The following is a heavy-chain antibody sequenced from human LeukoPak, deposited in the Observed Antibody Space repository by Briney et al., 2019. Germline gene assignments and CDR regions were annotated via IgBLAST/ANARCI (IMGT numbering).Heavy chain of an antibody. CDR1: GYTLTELS. J-gene: IGHJ4*02. D-gene: IGHD6-19*01. CDR2: FDPEDGET. Sequence: ASVKVSCKVSGYTLTELSMHWVRQAPGKGLEWMGGFDPEDGETIYAQKFQGRATMTEDTSTDTAYMELSSLRSEDTAVYYCATGSPYLGYSSGWYWGFDYWGQGTLVTVSS. V-gene: IGHV1-24*01. CDR3: ATGSPYLGYSSGWYWGFDY.